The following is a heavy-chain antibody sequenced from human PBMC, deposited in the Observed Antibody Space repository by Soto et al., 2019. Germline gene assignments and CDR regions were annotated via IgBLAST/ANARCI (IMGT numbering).Heavy chain of an antibody. CDR1: GGSISSGGYY. CDR2: IYYSGST. D-gene: IGHD5-12*01. Sequence: QVQLQESGPGLVKPSQTLSLTCTVSGGSISSGGYYWSWIRQHPGKGLEWIGYIYYSGSTYYNPSLRSRVTISVDTSKNQFSLKLSSVTAADTAVYYCARGREIVATIKFDYWGQGTLVTVSS. V-gene: IGHV4-31*03. CDR3: ARGREIVATIKFDY. J-gene: IGHJ4*02.